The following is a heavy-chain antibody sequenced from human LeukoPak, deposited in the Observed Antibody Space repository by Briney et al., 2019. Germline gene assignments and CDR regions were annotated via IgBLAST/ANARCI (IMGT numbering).Heavy chain of an antibody. CDR1: GGSISNYY. CDR3: AKGSATVTTYYYYMNV. CDR2: IYFSGST. Sequence: SETLFLTCTVSGGSISNYYWSWIRQPPGKGLEWIGYIYFSGSTNYNPSVKSRVTMSVDTSKNQFSLKLSSVTAADTAVYYCAKGSATVTTYYYYMNVWGKGTTVTVSS. J-gene: IGHJ6*03. D-gene: IGHD4-17*01. V-gene: IGHV4-59*01.